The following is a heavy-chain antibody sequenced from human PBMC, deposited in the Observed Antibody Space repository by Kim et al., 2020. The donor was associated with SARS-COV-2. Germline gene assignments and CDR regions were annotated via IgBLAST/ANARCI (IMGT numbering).Heavy chain of an antibody. V-gene: IGHV4-34*01. CDR3: ARAQLTITLIVVVITTSSYFDY. J-gene: IGHJ4*02. D-gene: IGHD3-22*01. Sequence: SETLSLTCAVYGGSFSGYYWSWIRQPPGKGLEWIGEINHSGSTNYNPSLKSRVTISVDTSKNQFSLKLSSVTAADTAVYYCARAQLTITLIVVVITTSSYFDYWGQRTLVTVSS. CDR1: GGSFSGYY. CDR2: INHSGST.